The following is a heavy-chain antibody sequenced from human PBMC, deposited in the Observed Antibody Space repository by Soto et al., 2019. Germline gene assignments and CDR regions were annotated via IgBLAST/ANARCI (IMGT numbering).Heavy chain of an antibody. Sequence: SETLSLSCAVYGGSFGGFYWSWIRTSPGEGLEWIGESIYSGNTNYNPSLKSRVTISVDTSKNQFSLKVNSVTAADTAVYYCARLNGYCIGTNCPGYYSMDVRGQGPTVTVTS. J-gene: IGHJ6*02. CDR3: ARLNGYCIGTNCPGYYSMDV. CDR2: SIYSGNT. V-gene: IGHV4-34*12. D-gene: IGHD2-2*03. CDR1: GGSFGGFY.